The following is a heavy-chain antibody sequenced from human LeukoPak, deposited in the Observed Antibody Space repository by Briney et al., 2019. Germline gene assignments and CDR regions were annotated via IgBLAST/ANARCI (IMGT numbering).Heavy chain of an antibody. CDR2: IYPGDSDT. D-gene: IGHD1-26*01. Sequence: AGESLKISCKVSGYSFSTYWIGWVRPMPGKGLEWMGIIYPGDSDTRYSPSFQGQVTISADKSISTAYLQWSSLKASDTAMYYCARRRDLYSGSYYPFDYWGQGTLVTVSS. CDR1: GYSFSTYW. V-gene: IGHV5-51*01. J-gene: IGHJ4*02. CDR3: ARRRDLYSGSYYPFDY.